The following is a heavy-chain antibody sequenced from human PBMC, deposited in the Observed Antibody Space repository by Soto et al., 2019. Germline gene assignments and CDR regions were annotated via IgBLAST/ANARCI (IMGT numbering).Heavy chain of an antibody. Sequence: QVQLQDSGPGLVKPSETLSLTCAVSGGSVSSGSYYWAWIRQPPGNRLEWIGNIFQSGTTNYNPSLKSRVTISVDTPTNQFSLKLSSVTAADTAVYYCARIHITGQVDSWGQGNLVTVSS. CDR2: IFQSGTT. V-gene: IGHV4-61*01. J-gene: IGHJ4*02. D-gene: IGHD1-20*01. CDR1: GGSVSSGSYY. CDR3: ARIHITGQVDS.